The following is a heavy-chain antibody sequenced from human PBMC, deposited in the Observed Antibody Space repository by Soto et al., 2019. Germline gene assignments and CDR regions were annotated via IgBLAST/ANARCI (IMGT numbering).Heavy chain of an antibody. V-gene: IGHV1-2*02. CDR3: ARDPPYGDYKGGFDY. CDR1: GYTFTGYY. CDR2: INPNSGGT. J-gene: IGHJ4*02. D-gene: IGHD4-17*01. Sequence: GASVKVSCKASGYTFTGYYMHWVRQAPGQGLEWMGWINPNSGGTNYAQKFQGRVTMTRDTSISTAYMELSRLRSDDTAVYYCARDPPYGDYKGGFDYWGQGTLVTVSS.